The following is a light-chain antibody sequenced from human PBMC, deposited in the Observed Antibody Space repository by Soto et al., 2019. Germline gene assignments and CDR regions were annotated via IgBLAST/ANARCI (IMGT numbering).Light chain of an antibody. V-gene: IGLV4-69*01. CDR3: QAWATGIVV. CDR1: SGHSSDA. CDR2: LNSDGSH. J-gene: IGLJ3*02. Sequence: QLVLTQSPSASASLGASVKFTCTLSSGHSSDAIAWHQQQPEKGPRFLMKLNSDGSHTKGDGIPDRFSGSSAGAERYLTISSLQYGDEADYDCQAWATGIVVFGGGTKLPS.